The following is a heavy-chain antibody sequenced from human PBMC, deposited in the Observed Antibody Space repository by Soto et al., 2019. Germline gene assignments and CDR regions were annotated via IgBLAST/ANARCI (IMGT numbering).Heavy chain of an antibody. V-gene: IGHV4-39*01. CDR2: IYYSGST. CDR3: ARTTRESVGSFDY. D-gene: IGHD1-1*01. CDR1: GGSISSSSYY. Sequence: PADTLSLTCTVSGGSISSSSYYWGWIRQPPGKGLEWIGSIYYSGSTYYNPSLKSRVTISVDTSKNQFSLKLSSVTAADTAVYYCARTTRESVGSFDYWGQGTLVTVS. J-gene: IGHJ4*02.